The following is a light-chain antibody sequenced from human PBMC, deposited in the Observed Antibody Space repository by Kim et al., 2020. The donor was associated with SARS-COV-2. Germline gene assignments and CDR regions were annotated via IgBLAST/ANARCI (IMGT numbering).Light chain of an antibody. CDR3: QQYGDPART. Sequence: PPGDRATPSCSASQSVRSSYCSSYQQKTGQAPRLLISTPSSRATVIPDRFSGGVSGTFFTLTLSRLDPEDFAVYSCQQYGDPARTFGQGTKVDIK. V-gene: IGKV3-20*01. CDR2: TPS. J-gene: IGKJ1*01. CDR1: QSVRSSY.